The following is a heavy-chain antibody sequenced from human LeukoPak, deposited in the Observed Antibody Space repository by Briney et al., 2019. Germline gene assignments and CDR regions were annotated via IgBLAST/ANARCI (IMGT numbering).Heavy chain of an antibody. V-gene: IGHV1-8*01. CDR1: GYTFTSYD. Sequence: ASVKVSCKASGYTFTSYDINWVRQATGQGLEWMGWMNPNSGNTGYAQKFQGRVTMTRDTSTSTVYMELSSLRSEDTAVYYCARDRGYSSSWYSYWGQGTLVTVSS. CDR2: MNPNSGNT. J-gene: IGHJ4*02. D-gene: IGHD6-13*01. CDR3: ARDRGYSSSWYSY.